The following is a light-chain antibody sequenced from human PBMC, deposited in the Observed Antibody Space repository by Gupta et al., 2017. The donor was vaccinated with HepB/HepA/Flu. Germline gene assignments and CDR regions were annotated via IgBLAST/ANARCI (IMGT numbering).Light chain of an antibody. V-gene: IGLV10-54*04. CDR2: RNN. J-gene: IGLJ3*02. CDR1: SNNVGNQG. CDR3: SAWDTSLSAWV. Sequence: QAGLTQPPSVSKGLRQTATLTRTGNSNNVGNQGAAWLQQNQGHPPKVLTYRNNNRPSGISERFSASRSGNTASLTITGLQPEDEADNYCSAWDTSLSAWVFGGGTKVTVL.